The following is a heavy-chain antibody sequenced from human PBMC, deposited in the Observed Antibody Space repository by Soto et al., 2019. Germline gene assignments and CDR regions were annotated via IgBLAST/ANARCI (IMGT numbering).Heavy chain of an antibody. J-gene: IGHJ4*02. CDR1: GGTFSSYA. CDR2: IIPIFGTA. CDR3: ARKGTSPYFDY. Sequence: GASVKVSCKASGGTFSSYAISWVRQAPGQGLEWMGGIIPIFGTANYAQKFQGRVTITADESTSTAYMELRSLRSEDTAVYYCARKGTSPYFDYWGQGTLVTVSS. V-gene: IGHV1-69*13.